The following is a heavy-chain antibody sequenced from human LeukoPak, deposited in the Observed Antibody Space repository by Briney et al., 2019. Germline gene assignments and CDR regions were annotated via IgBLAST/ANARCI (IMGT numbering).Heavy chain of an antibody. J-gene: IGHJ4*02. CDR3: AKVFPYYDSSGRYFDY. CDR1: GFTFSSYG. V-gene: IGHV3-33*06. CDR2: IWYDGSNK. D-gene: IGHD3-22*01. Sequence: GGSLRLSCAASGFTFSSYGMHWVRQAPGKGLEWVAVIWYDGSNKYYADSVKGRFTISRDNSKNTLYLQMNSLRAEDTAVYYCAKVFPYYDSSGRYFDYWGQGTLVTVSS.